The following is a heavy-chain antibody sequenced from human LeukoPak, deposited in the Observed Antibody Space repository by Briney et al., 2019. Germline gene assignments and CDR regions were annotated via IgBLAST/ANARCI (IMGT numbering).Heavy chain of an antibody. CDR1: GGSFSGYY. CDR2: INHSGST. J-gene: IGHJ4*02. D-gene: IGHD3-22*01. CDR3: ARGRLGKIDY. V-gene: IGHV4-34*01. Sequence: SETLSLTCAVYGGSFSGYYWSWIRQPPGKGLEWIGEINHSGSTNYNPSLKSRVTISVDTSKNQFSLKLSSVTAADTAVYYCARGRLGKIDYWGQGTLVTVSS.